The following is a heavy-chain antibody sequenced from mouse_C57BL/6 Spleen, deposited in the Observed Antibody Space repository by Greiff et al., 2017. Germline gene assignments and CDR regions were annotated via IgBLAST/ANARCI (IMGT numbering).Heavy chain of an antibody. J-gene: IGHJ1*03. V-gene: IGHV3-6*01. CDR2: ISYDGSN. Sequence: LMESGPGLVKPSQSLSLTCSVTGYSITSGYYWNWIRQFPGNKLEWMGYISYDGSNNYNPSLKNRISITRDTSKNQFFLKLNSVTTEDTATYYCARSFSDVWGTGTTVTVSS. CDR3: ARSFSDV. CDR1: GYSITSGYY.